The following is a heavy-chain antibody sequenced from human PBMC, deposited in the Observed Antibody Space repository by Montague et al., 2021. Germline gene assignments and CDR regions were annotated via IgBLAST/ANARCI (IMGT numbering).Heavy chain of an antibody. CDR3: ERVRARDCGEASGATDTSSVGIRVTRSTDTPKYQFALKLTASTAADAAEYGGARGAPGY. CDR2: SNFGGST. Sequence: SETLSLTCAVYGGSFSSNDWAWNRLSPGGGMGWVGQSNFGGSTKTYPYFRSRVPISIATSKTQFYFTLTPVTATATAVYSCERVRARDCGEASGATDTSSVGIRVTRSTDTPKYQFALKLTASTAADAAEYGGARGAPGYWGQGTLVTVSS. D-gene: IGHD4-17*01. CDR1: GGSFSSND. V-gene: IGHV4-34*01. J-gene: IGHJ4*02.